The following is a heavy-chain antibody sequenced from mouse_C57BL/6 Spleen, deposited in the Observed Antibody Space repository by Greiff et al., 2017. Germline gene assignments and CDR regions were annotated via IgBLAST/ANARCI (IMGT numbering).Heavy chain of an antibody. CDR3: AIPITTVAYYFDY. V-gene: IGHV1-78*01. J-gene: IGHJ2*01. Sequence: VQLQQSDAELVKPGASVKISCKVSGYTFTDHTIHWMKQRPEQGLAWIGYIYPRDGSTKYNEKFKGKATLTADKSSSTAYMQLNSLTSEDSAVYFCAIPITTVAYYFDYWGQGTTLTVAS. CDR1: GYTFTDHT. CDR2: IYPRDGST. D-gene: IGHD1-1*01.